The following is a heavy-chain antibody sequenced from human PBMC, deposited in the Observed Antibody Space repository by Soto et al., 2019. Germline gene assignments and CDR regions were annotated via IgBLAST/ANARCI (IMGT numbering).Heavy chain of an antibody. CDR1: GGSISSYY. D-gene: IGHD3-3*01. V-gene: IGHV4-4*07. Sequence: LSLTCTVSGGSISSYYWSWIRQPAGKGLEWIGRIYTSGSTNYNPSLKSRVTMSVDTSKNLVSLRMSSVTAADTAVHYCAKWSGYGLDVWGQGTTVTVSS. CDR3: AKWSGYGLDV. J-gene: IGHJ6*02. CDR2: IYTSGST.